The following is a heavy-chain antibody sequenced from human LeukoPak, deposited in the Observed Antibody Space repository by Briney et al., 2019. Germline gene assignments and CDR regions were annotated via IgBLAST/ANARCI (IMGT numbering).Heavy chain of an antibody. Sequence: SETLSLTCTVSGGSIDPYYWSWIRQPPGGGLEWIGDIHYTGSTNYNPSLKSRVTISLDTSKNQLSLRLSSVTDPDTAVHYCARHIGYYDSSGYHGCFDFWGQGTLVPVSS. J-gene: IGHJ4*02. CDR3: ARHIGYYDSSGYHGCFDF. CDR2: IHYTGST. D-gene: IGHD3-22*01. V-gene: IGHV4-59*08. CDR1: GGSIDPYY.